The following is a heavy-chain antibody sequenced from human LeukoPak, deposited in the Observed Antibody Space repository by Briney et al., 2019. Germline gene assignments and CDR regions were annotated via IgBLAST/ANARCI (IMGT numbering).Heavy chain of an antibody. D-gene: IGHD4-17*01. Sequence: SETLSLTCAVSGGSISRSNWWSWVRQPPGKGLEWIGEIYYSGSTNYNPSLKSRVTISIDKSKNQFSLKLSSVTAADTAVYYCARASHDYGDYSHFDYWGQGTLVTVSS. CDR2: IYYSGST. CDR1: GGSISRSNW. V-gene: IGHV4-4*02. CDR3: ARASHDYGDYSHFDY. J-gene: IGHJ4*02.